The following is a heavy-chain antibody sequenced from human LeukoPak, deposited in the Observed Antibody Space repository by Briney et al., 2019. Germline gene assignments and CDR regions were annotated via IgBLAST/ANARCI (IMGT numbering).Heavy chain of an antibody. Sequence: GGSLRLSCAASGFTFSSYSMNWVRQAPGKRLEWVSSISSSSSYIYYADSVKGRFTISRDNAKNSLYLQMNSLRAEDTAVYYCARVGYYYDSSGLDYWGQGTLVTVSS. D-gene: IGHD3-22*01. V-gene: IGHV3-21*01. CDR3: ARVGYYYDSSGLDY. J-gene: IGHJ4*02. CDR2: ISSSSSYI. CDR1: GFTFSSYS.